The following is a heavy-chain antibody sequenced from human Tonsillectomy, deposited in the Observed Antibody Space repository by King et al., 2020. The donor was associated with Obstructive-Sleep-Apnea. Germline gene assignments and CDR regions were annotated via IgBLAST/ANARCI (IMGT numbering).Heavy chain of an antibody. CDR1: GFTFRNYG. CDR3: AKGVWLGEFPRGRFDD. J-gene: IGHJ4*02. D-gene: IGHD3-10*01. V-gene: IGHV3-30*02. Sequence: VQLVESGGGVVQPGTSLRLSCAASGFTFRNYGMHWVRQAPGKGLEGVAFMRYDGSSEYYGDSVKGRLPISRDNTKNTLYLQMNSLRPEDTAVYYWAKGVWLGEFPRGRFDDWGQGTLGTVSS. CDR2: MRYDGSSE.